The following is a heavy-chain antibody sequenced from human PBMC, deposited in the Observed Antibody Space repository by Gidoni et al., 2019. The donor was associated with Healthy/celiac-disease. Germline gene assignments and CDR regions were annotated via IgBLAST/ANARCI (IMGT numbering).Heavy chain of an antibody. CDR1: GGSISSCGYY. D-gene: IGHD2-15*01. V-gene: IGHV4-31*02. CDR2: IYYSGST. J-gene: IGHJ4*02. CDR3: ARYRYCSGGSCYSRFDY. Sequence: QVQLQESGPGLVKPSQTLSLTCTVSGGSISSCGYYWSWRRQHPGQGLEWIGYIYYSGSTYYNPSLKSRVTISVDTSKNQFSLKLSSVTAADTAVYYCARYRYCSGGSCYSRFDYWGQGTLVTVSS.